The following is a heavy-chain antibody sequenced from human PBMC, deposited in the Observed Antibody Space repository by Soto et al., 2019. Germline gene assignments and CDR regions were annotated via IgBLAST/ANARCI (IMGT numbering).Heavy chain of an antibody. D-gene: IGHD6-13*01. J-gene: IGHJ6*02. CDR2: IRAYNGNT. V-gene: IGHV1-18*01. Sequence: QVQLVQSGAELKKPGASVKVSCKASGYTFTSYGISWVRQAPGQGLEWMGWIRAYNGNTNSAQKLQGRVTMTTDTSTSTAYMERRSLRADDTAVYYCERSGSSWYTIDYYYYYGMDVWGQGTTVTVSS. CDR3: ERSGSSWYTIDYYYYYGMDV. CDR1: GYTFTSYG.